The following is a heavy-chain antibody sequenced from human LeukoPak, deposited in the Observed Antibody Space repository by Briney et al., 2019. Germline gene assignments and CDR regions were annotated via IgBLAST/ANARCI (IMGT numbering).Heavy chain of an antibody. D-gene: IGHD4/OR15-4a*01. V-gene: IGHV5-51*01. CDR1: GYNFASYW. CDR3: ATNMGASFNMELNFDY. J-gene: IGHJ4*02. CDR2: IYPGDSDT. Sequence: GESLKISCWATGYNFASYWIGWVRQMPGKGLEWMGIIYPGDSDTRYSPSFQGQVTISADKSISTAYLQWSSLKASDTAMYYCATNMGASFNMELNFDYWGQGTLVTVSS.